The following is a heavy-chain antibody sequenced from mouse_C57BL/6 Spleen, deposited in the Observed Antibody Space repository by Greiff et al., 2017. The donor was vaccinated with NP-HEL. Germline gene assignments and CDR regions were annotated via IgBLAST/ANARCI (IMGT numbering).Heavy chain of an antibody. CDR3: TRESYYDYGDAMDY. D-gene: IGHD2-4*01. J-gene: IGHJ4*01. V-gene: IGHV5-9-1*02. CDR1: GFTFSSYA. Sequence: EVQRVESGEGLVKPGGSLKLSCAASGFTFSSYAMSWVRQTPEKRLEWVAYISSGGDYIYYADTVKGRFTISRDNARNTLYLQMSSLKSEDTAMYYCTRESYYDYGDAMDYWGQGTSVTVSS. CDR2: ISSGGDYI.